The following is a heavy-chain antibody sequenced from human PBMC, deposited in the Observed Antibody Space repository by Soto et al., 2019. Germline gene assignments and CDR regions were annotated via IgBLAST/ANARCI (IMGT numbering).Heavy chain of an antibody. CDR1: GVFISSYH. V-gene: IGHV4-59*01. D-gene: IGHD3-22*01. CDR2: IAYSGNT. Sequence: SVTLSLTCTVSGVFISSYHWTWIRHPPGKGLEWMGNIAYSGNTDYNPSHKSRVTISVDTSKNQSSLKLSSVTAADTAVYFCANTYERSPYYAWGQGTTVTVSS. J-gene: IGHJ6*02. CDR3: ANTYERSPYYA.